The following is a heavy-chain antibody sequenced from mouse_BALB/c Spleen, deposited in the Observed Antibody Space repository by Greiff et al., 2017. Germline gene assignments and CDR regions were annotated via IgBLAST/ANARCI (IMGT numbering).Heavy chain of an antibody. CDR2: IYPSDSYT. V-gene: IGHV1-69*02. CDR3: TREGWYFDV. J-gene: IGHJ1*01. Sequence: QVQLQQPGAELERPGASVKLSCKASGYTFTSYWINWVKQRPGQGLEWIGNIYPSDSYTNYNQKFKDKATLTVDKSSSTAYMQLSSPTSEDSAVYYCTREGWYFDVWGAGTTVTVSS. CDR1: GYTFTSYW.